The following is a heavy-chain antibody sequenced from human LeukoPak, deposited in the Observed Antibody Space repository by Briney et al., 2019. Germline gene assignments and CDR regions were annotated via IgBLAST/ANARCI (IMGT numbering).Heavy chain of an antibody. D-gene: IGHD3-10*01. Sequence: ASVKVSCKASGYTFTSYDINWVRQATGQGLEWMGWINPNSGGTNYAQKFQGRVTMTRDTSISTAYMELSRLRSDDTAVYYCARSHYGSGSYYNPWGQGTLVTVSS. CDR1: GYTFTSYD. J-gene: IGHJ4*02. V-gene: IGHV1-2*02. CDR2: INPNSGGT. CDR3: ARSHYGSGSYYNP.